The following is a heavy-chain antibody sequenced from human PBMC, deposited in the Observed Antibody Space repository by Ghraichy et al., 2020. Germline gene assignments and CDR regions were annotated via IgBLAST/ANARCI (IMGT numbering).Heavy chain of an antibody. CDR1: GFTFSSYA. V-gene: IGHV3-23*01. CDR2: ISGSGGST. CDR3: AKDLGWEQPDCYYYYGMDV. Sequence: GGSLRLSCAASGFTFSSYAMSWVRQAPGKGLKWVSAISGSGGSTYYADSVKGRFTISRDNSKNTLYLQMNSLRAEDTAVYYCAKDLGWEQPDCYYYYGMDVWGQGTTVTVSS. D-gene: IGHD1-26*01. J-gene: IGHJ6*02.